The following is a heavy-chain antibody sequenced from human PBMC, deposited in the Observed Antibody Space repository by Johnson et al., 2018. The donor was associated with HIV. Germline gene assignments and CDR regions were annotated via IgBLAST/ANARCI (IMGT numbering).Heavy chain of an antibody. D-gene: IGHD3-16*01. J-gene: IGHJ3*02. CDR2: ISDDGSNE. V-gene: IGHV3-30*04. CDR1: GFTFSSYA. Sequence: QVQLVESGGGVVQPGRSLRLSCAASGFTFSSYAMHWVRQAPGKGLDWVAVISDDGSNEYYADSVKGRFTISRDNSKNTLYLQMNSLRAEDTAVYYFAKGGRFDAFDIWGQGTMVTVSS. CDR3: AKGGRFDAFDI.